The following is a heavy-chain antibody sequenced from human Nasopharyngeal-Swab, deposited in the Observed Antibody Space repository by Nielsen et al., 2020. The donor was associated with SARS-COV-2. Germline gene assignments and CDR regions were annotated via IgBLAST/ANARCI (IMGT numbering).Heavy chain of an antibody. D-gene: IGHD2-15*01. Sequence: ASVKVSCKASGYTFTSYAMNWVRQAPGQGLEWMGWINTNTGNPTYAQGFTGRFVFSLDTSVGTAYLQISSLKAEDTAVYYCARDLARGCSGGSCYANYYYGMDVWGQGTTVTVSS. V-gene: IGHV7-4-1*02. CDR1: GYTFTSYA. J-gene: IGHJ6*02. CDR2: INTNTGNP. CDR3: ARDLARGCSGGSCYANYYYGMDV.